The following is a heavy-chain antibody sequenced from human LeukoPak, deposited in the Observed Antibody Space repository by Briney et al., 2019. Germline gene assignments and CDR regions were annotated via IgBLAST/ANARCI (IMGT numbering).Heavy chain of an antibody. J-gene: IGHJ4*02. CDR3: ARGDYFFDY. CDR1: GGSISSGGYS. Sequence: PSQTLSLTCVVSGGSISSGGYSWSWIRQPPGKGLEWIGYIYHSGSTYYNPSLKSRVTISVDRSKNQFSLKLSSVTAADTAVYYCARGDYFFDYWGQGTLVTVSS. CDR2: IYHSGST. V-gene: IGHV4-30-2*01. D-gene: IGHD2/OR15-2a*01.